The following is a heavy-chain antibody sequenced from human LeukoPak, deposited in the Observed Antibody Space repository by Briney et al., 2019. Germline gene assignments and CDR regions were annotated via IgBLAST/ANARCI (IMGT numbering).Heavy chain of an antibody. V-gene: IGHV1-69*05. CDR1: GGTFSSYA. CDR2: IIPIFGTA. J-gene: IGHJ4*02. D-gene: IGHD3-22*01. CDR3: ARGPYYYDSSGYPIPEYYFDY. Sequence: SVKVSCKASGGTFSSYAISWVRQAPGQGLEWMGGIIPIFGTANYAQKFQGRVTITTDESTSTAYMELSSLRSDDTAVYYCARGPYYYDSSGYPIPEYYFDYWGQGTLVTVSS.